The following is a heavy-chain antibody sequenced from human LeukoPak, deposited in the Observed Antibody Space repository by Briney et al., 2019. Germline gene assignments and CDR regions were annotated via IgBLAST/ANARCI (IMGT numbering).Heavy chain of an antibody. D-gene: IGHD6-13*01. V-gene: IGHV3-74*01. CDR1: GFSFSNYW. J-gene: IGHJ1*01. CDR2: INSDGSST. CDR3: ARGGIAAARVYFQH. Sequence: PGGSLRLSCAASGFSFSNYWMHWVRQAPGKGLVWVSRINSDGSSTRYADFVKGRFTISRDNAKNSLYLQMNSLRAEDTAVYYCARGGIAAARVYFQHWGQGTLVTVSS.